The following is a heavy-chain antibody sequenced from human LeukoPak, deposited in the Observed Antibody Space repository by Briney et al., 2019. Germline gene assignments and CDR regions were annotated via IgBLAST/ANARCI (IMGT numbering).Heavy chain of an antibody. Sequence: GASLKISCKGFGYSFTSYWIGWVRQMPGKGLECMGIIYPGDSDTRYSPSFQGQVTISADKSISTAYLQWSSLKASDTAMYYCARHETGPYFDYWGQGTLVTVSS. J-gene: IGHJ4*02. D-gene: IGHD1-1*01. CDR3: ARHETGPYFDY. V-gene: IGHV5-51*01. CDR2: IYPGDSDT. CDR1: GYSFTSYW.